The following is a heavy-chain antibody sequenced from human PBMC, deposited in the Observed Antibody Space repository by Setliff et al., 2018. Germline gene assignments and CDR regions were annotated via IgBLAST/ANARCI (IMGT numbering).Heavy chain of an antibody. V-gene: IGHV1-69*05. J-gene: IGHJ4*02. CDR1: GGTFSSYG. CDR2: IIPLFGTT. CDR3: AREYGHSYDSTHYVYYFEY. Sequence: ASVKVSCKASGGTFSSYGISWVRQAPGQGLEWVGGIIPLFGTTNYAEKFQGRVTITTDESTSTAYMELSSLRSEDTAVYFCAREYGHSYDSTHYVYYFEYWGQGTLVTVSS. D-gene: IGHD3-22*01.